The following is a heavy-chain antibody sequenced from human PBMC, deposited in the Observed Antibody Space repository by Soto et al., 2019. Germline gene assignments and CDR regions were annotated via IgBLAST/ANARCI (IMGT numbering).Heavy chain of an antibody. J-gene: IGHJ4*02. CDR2: IYYSGST. CDR3: ARNVYSGYDYIDY. Sequence: TSETLSLTCTVSGCTISSYDWSWIRQPPGKGLEWIGYIYYSGSTNYNPSLKSRVTISVDTSKNQFSLKLSSVTAADTAVYYCARNVYSGYDYIDYWGQGTLVTVSS. CDR1: GCTISSYD. D-gene: IGHD5-12*01. V-gene: IGHV4-59*01.